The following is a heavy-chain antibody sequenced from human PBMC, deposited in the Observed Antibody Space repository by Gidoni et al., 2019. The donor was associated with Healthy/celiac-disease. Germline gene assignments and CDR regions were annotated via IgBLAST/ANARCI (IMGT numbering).Heavy chain of an antibody. D-gene: IGHD2-15*01. J-gene: IGHJ4*02. CDR1: GGSISSSSYY. CDR2: IYYSGST. Sequence: HLQLQESGPGLVKPSETLSLTCTVSGGSISSSSYYWGWIRQPPGKGLEWIGSIYYSGSTYYNPSLKSRVTISVDTSKNQFSLKLSSVTAADTAVYYCARHNYGGNLYYFDYWGQGTLVTVSS. CDR3: ARHNYGGNLYYFDY. V-gene: IGHV4-39*01.